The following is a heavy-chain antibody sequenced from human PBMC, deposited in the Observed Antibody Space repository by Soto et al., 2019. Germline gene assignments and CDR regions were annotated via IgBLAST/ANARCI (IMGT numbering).Heavy chain of an antibody. CDR3: ARWVTGPAVYYFDY. V-gene: IGHV3-48*03. CDR1: GFTFSSYE. D-gene: IGHD1-26*01. CDR2: ISSSGSTI. J-gene: IGHJ4*01. Sequence: PGGSLRLSCAASGFTFSSYEMNWVRQAPGKGLEWVSYISSSGSTIYYADSVKGRFTISRDNAKNSLYLQMNSLRAEDTAVYYCARWVTGPAVYYFDYWRDVTLFTASS.